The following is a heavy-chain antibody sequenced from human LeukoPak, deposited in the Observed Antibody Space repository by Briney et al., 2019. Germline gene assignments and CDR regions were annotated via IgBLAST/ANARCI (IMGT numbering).Heavy chain of an antibody. CDR1: GGTFSSYA. Sequence: ASVKVSCKASGGTFSSYAIGWVRQAPGQGLEWMGGIIPIFGTANYAQKFQGRVTITTDESTSTAYMELSSLRSEDTAVYYCARVFNPYDFWSGGSFDPWGQGTLVTVSS. CDR2: IIPIFGTA. D-gene: IGHD3-3*01. J-gene: IGHJ5*02. V-gene: IGHV1-69*05. CDR3: ARVFNPYDFWSGGSFDP.